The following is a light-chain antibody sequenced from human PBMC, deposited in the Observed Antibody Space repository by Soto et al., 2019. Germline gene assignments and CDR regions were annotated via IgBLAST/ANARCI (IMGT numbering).Light chain of an antibody. CDR1: QSISTY. Sequence: DIPMTQSPSSLSASVGDRVTITCRASQSISTYLNWYQQKPGKAPKLLIYAASSLHSGVPSRFSGSGSATDFTLTISGLQPEDVATYYCQQSYNTPPYTFGQGTKLEIK. CDR3: QQSYNTPPYT. CDR2: AAS. J-gene: IGKJ2*01. V-gene: IGKV1-39*01.